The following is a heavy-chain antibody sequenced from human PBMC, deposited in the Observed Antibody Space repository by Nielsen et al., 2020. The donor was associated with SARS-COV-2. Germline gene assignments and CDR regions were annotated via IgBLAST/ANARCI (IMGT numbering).Heavy chain of an antibody. CDR2: ISGSGGST. CDR3: AKDIEVVVVTAISYYFDY. D-gene: IGHD2-21*02. Sequence: GESLRLSCAASGFTFSSYAMSWVRQAPGKGLEWVSAISGSGGSTYYADSVKGRFTISRDNSKNTLYLQMNSLRAEDTAVYYCAKDIEVVVVTAISYYFDYWGQGTLVTVSS. J-gene: IGHJ4*02. V-gene: IGHV3-23*01. CDR1: GFTFSSYA.